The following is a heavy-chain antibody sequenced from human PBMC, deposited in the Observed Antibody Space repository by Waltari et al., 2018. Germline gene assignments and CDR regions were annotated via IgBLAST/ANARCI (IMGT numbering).Heavy chain of an antibody. CDR3: ARVRKLAGDY. CDR2: SNPSGGST. J-gene: IGHJ4*02. Sequence: QVQLVQSGAEVKKPGASVTVSCKASGYTFTSYYMPWVRPAPVQWLEWSGRSNPSGGSTSDARKCHGRVTMTRDTSASTVYMELSSLISEYTAVHYGARVRKLAGDYWGQGTLVTVSS. CDR1: GYTFTSYY. V-gene: IGHV1-46*01. D-gene: IGHD1-1*01.